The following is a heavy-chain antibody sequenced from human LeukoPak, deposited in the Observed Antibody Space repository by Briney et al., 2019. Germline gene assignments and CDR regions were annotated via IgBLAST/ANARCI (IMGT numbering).Heavy chain of an antibody. CDR3: ARRHRGYSYGYGDY. J-gene: IGHJ4*02. CDR1: GGSLSSSSYY. V-gene: IGHV4-39*01. CDR2: IYYSGST. D-gene: IGHD5-18*01. Sequence: SETLSLTCTVSGGSLSSSSYYWGWTRQPPGKGLEWIGSIYYSGSTYYNPSLRSRVTISVDTSKNQFSLKLSSVTAADTAVYYCARRHRGYSYGYGDYWGQGTLVTVSS.